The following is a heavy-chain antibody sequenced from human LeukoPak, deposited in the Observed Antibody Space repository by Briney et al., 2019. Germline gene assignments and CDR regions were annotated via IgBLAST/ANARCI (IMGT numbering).Heavy chain of an antibody. Sequence: GASVKVSCKASGYTFPSYFMHWVRQAPGQGLEWMGIINPTGGSTTYAQKFQGWVTMTRDTSISTAYMELSRLRSDDTAVYYCARVSSPLGYCSGGSCALQHWGQGTLVTVSS. J-gene: IGHJ1*01. V-gene: IGHV1-2*04. D-gene: IGHD2-15*01. CDR3: ARVSSPLGYCSGGSCALQH. CDR2: INPTGGST. CDR1: GYTFPSYF.